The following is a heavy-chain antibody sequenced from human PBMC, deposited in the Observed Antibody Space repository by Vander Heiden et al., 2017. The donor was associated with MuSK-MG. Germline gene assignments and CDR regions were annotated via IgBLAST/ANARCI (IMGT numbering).Heavy chain of an antibody. J-gene: IGHJ4*02. Sequence: QVQLVESGGGVVQPGRSLRLSCAASGFTSSSYGMHWVRQAPGKGLEWVAVISYDGSNKYYADSVKGRFTISRDNSKNTLYLQMNSLRAEDTAVYYCAKVAVLMVYAIDYFDYWGQGTLVTVSS. CDR3: AKVAVLMVYAIDYFDY. V-gene: IGHV3-30*18. D-gene: IGHD2-8*01. CDR2: ISYDGSNK. CDR1: GFTSSSYG.